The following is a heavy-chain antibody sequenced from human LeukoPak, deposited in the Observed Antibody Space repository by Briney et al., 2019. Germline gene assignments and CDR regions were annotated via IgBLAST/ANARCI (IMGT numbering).Heavy chain of an antibody. CDR1: GFTFSTYA. CDR3: AKSGGLSGSGRLAMDV. V-gene: IGHV3-23*01. CDR2: ISGSGSST. D-gene: IGHD3-10*01. Sequence: PGGSLRLSCAASGFTFSTYAMSWVRLAPGKGLEWVSGISGSGSSTYYADSVKGRFTSSRDNSNNTLYVQMNSPRVEDTAVYYCAKSGGLSGSGRLAMDVWGQGTTVTVSS. J-gene: IGHJ6*02.